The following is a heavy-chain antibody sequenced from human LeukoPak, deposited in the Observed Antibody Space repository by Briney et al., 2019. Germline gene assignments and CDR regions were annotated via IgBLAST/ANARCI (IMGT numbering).Heavy chain of an antibody. V-gene: IGHV4-59*01. J-gene: IGHJ4*02. Sequence: ASETLSLTCTVSGGSISSYYWSWIRQPPGKGLEWIGYIYYSGSTNYNPSFKSRVTISVDTSKNQFSLKLSSVTAADTAVYYCARRIRYGYTPGDYWGQGTLVTVSS. CDR3: ARRIRYGYTPGDY. D-gene: IGHD5-24*01. CDR2: IYYSGST. CDR1: GGSISSYY.